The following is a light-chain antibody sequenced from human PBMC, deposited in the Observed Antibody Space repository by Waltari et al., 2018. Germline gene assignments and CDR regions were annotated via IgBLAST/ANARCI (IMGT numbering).Light chain of an antibody. CDR2: DVS. V-gene: IGLV2-14*03. Sequence: QSALTQPASVSGSPGQSITISCTGTSSDVGGYNYVSWYQQHPGKAPKLIIYDVSSRPSGVSNRFSCSKSGNTASLTISGLQAEDEADYYCSSYTSSSTVVFGGGTKLTVL. J-gene: IGLJ2*01. CDR3: SSYTSSSTVV. CDR1: SSDVGGYNY.